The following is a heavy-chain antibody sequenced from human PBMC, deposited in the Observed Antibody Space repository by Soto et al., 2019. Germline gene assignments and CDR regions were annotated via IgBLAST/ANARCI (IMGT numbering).Heavy chain of an antibody. V-gene: IGHV3-33*01. CDR1: GFTFSSYG. J-gene: IGHJ6*02. CDR2: IWYDGSNK. D-gene: IGHD2-2*01. Sequence: HPGGSLRLSCAASGFTFSSYGMHWVRQAPGKGLEWVAVIWYDGSNKYYADSVKGRFTISRDNSKNTLYLQMNSLRAEDTAVYYCARDEEDIVVVPAADPYYYYGMDVWGQGT. CDR3: ARDEEDIVVVPAADPYYYYGMDV.